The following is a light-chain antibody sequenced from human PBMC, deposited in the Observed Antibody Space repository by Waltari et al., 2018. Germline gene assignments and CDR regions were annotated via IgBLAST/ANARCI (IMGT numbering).Light chain of an antibody. V-gene: IGLV2-23*01. Sequence: QSALTQPASVSGSPGQSITISCTGTSSDVGSYNLVSWSQQSPGKAPTLMIYEDNKRPSGVYHRCAGSKSGNTASLTISGLQAEDEADYYCCSYAGGSTPWVFGGGTKLTVL. CDR1: SSDVGSYNL. CDR3: CSYAGGSTPWV. CDR2: EDN. J-gene: IGLJ3*02.